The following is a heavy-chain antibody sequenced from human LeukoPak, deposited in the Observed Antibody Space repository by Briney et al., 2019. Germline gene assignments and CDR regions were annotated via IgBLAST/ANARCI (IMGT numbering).Heavy chain of an antibody. V-gene: IGHV3-23*01. CDR2: IINSGGTT. Sequence: GGSLRLSCAASGFTFSSYAMNWVRQAPGKGLEWVSSIINSGGTTYYADSVKGRFTISRGNSKNTLCLQMNSLRVEDTAVYYCAKGAAYYGSGSFDYWGQGTLVTVSS. J-gene: IGHJ4*02. CDR1: GFTFSSYA. D-gene: IGHD3-10*01. CDR3: AKGAAYYGSGSFDY.